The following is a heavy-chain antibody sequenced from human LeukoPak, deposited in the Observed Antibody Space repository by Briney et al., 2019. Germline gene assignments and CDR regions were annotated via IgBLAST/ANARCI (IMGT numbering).Heavy chain of an antibody. V-gene: IGHV3-15*01. Sequence: GGSLRLSCAASGFTFSNAWMSWVRQAPGKGLEWVGRIKSKTDGGTTDYAAPVKGRFTISRDDSKNTLYLQMNSLKTEDTAVYYCTTDYYGSGSYYNQGNYWGQGTLVTVSS. J-gene: IGHJ4*02. CDR3: TTDYYGSGSYYNQGNY. D-gene: IGHD3-10*01. CDR1: GFTFSNAW. CDR2: IKSKTDGGTT.